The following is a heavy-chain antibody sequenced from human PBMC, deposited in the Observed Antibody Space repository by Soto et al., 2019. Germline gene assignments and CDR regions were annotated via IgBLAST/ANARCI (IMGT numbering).Heavy chain of an antibody. CDR2: IITFLASA. Sequence: QVQLVQSGAEVKKPGSSVKVSCKASGGTFSNYAINWVRQAPGQGLEWMGGIITFLASANYAQKFQGRVKITADESTSTAYMELSSLRSEDTALYYCARDPLVRVVTSAFDIWGQGTLVTVSS. CDR1: GGTFSNYA. D-gene: IGHD3-10*01. J-gene: IGHJ3*02. CDR3: ARDPLVRVVTSAFDI. V-gene: IGHV1-69*01.